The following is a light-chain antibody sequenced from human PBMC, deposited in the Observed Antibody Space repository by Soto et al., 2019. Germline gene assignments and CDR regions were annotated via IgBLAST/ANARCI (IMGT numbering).Light chain of an antibody. CDR1: QSVSSH. CDR3: QQRGNWWT. J-gene: IGKJ1*01. CDR2: DAS. V-gene: IGKV3-11*01. Sequence: EIVLTQSPATLSLSPGERATLSCRASQSVSSHFAWYQQKPGQAPRLLIYDASNRATGIPARFSGSGSGTDFTHTISSLEPEDFAVYYCQQRGNWWTFGQGTKVEIK.